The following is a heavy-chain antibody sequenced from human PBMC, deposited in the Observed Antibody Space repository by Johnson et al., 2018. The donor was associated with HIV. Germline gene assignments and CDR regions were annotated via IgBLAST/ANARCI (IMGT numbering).Heavy chain of an antibody. D-gene: IGHD1-26*01. CDR1: GFTFSRLV. V-gene: IGHV3-30*04. CDR2: ISYDGSYK. CDR3: AKDRRQSSWELLDDAFDI. J-gene: IGHJ3*02. Sequence: QVQLVESGGGVVQPGRSLRLSCAASGFTFSRLVMDWVRQAPGKGLEWVALISYDGSYKYYADSVKGRFSISRDNSKNTLYLQMNILRGEDTAVYYCAKDRRQSSWELLDDAFDIWGQGTMVTVSS.